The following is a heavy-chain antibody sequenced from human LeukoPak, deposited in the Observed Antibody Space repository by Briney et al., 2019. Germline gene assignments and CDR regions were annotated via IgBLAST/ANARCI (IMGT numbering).Heavy chain of an antibody. J-gene: IGHJ4*02. CDR1: GFTFSTYT. Sequence: GRSLRLSCAASGFTFSTYTLNWVRQAPGKGLEWVSSISSTSSTIYYADSVRGRFTISRDNAKSSLFLQMNSLRVEDTAIYSCVKDRGAVFGDYWGQGILVTVSS. D-gene: IGHD3-16*01. V-gene: IGHV3-48*01. CDR3: VKDRGAVFGDY. CDR2: ISSTSSTI.